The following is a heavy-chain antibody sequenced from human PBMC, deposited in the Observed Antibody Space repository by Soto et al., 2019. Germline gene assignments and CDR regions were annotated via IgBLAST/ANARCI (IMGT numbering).Heavy chain of an antibody. D-gene: IGHD2-15*01. CDR3: ARYWSAGTLYGAFDI. J-gene: IGHJ3*02. CDR1: GGTFSDYT. CDR2: IIPMIGAT. V-gene: IGHV1-69*06. Sequence: AASVKVSCKASGGTFSDYTMSWLRQAPGRGLEWMGGIIPMIGATNNAQKLKGRLTITADKSTGTVYMELNSLRSDDTAVYYCARYWSAGTLYGAFDIWGQGTEVTVSS.